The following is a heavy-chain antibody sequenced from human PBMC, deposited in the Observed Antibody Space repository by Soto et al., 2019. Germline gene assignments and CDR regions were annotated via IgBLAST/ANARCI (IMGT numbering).Heavy chain of an antibody. CDR3: TTGSVEGV. CDR1: GLTISNAG. CDR2: IKTTTAGGTT. V-gene: IGHV3-15*07. J-gene: IGHJ6*02. D-gene: IGHD2-15*01. Sequence: EVQLVESGGGFIYPGGSLRLSCAASGLTISNAGMNWVRQAPGKGLEWVGRIKTTTAGGTTDYAAAVKCRFTVSRDDSKNTLYLQMNSLKTEDTAVYYCTTGSVEGVWGQGTTVTVSS.